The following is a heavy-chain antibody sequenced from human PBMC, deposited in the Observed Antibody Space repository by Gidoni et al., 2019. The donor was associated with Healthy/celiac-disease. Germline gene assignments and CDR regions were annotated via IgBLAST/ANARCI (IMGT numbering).Heavy chain of an antibody. J-gene: IGHJ4*02. CDR3: VKDGFRTVGATTNSYYFDY. Sequence: EVQLVESGGGLVQPGGSLRLSCSASGFTFSSYAMPWVRQAPGKGLEYVSAISSNGGSTYYADSVKGRFTISRDNSKNTLYLQMSSLRAEDTAVYYCVKDGFRTVGATTNSYYFDYWGQGTLVTVSS. CDR2: ISSNGGST. V-gene: IGHV3-64D*08. CDR1: GFTFSSYA. D-gene: IGHD1-26*01.